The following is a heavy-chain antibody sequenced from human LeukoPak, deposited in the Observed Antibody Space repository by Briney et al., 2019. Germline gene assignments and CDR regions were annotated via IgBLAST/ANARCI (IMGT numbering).Heavy chain of an antibody. CDR2: INHSGST. CDR1: GGSFSGSY. V-gene: IGHV4-34*01. Sequence: PSETLSLTCAVYGGSFSGSYWSWIRQPPGKGLEWIGEINHSGSTNYNPSLKSRVTISVDTSKNQFSLKLASLTAADTAVYYCARRPIVGSTGFYFDPWGPGTLVTVSS. CDR3: ARRPIVGSTGFYFDP. D-gene: IGHD1-26*01. J-gene: IGHJ5*02.